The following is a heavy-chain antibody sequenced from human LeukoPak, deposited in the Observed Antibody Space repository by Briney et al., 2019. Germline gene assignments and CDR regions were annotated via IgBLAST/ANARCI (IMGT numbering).Heavy chain of an antibody. Sequence: GASVKVSCKASGYTFTSYDFNWVRQATGQGLEWMGWMRTDSGDTGYAQKFQGRVTMTRNTFISTAYMELSSLTSEDTAVYYCARDEMLDAFDIWGQGTMVTVSS. J-gene: IGHJ3*02. CDR1: GYTFTSYD. CDR3: ARDEMLDAFDI. CDR2: MRTDSGDT. D-gene: IGHD5-24*01. V-gene: IGHV1-8*01.